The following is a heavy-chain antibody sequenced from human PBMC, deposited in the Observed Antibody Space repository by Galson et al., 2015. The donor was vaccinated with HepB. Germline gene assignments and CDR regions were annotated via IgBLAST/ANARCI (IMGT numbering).Heavy chain of an antibody. CDR3: AREAVAGTFDYYYYGMDV. Sequence: SVKVSCKASGYTFTSYGITWVRQAPGQGLEWMGWIGAYNGNTNYAQKLQGRVTLTTDISTTTAYMELRSLRSDDTAVYYCAREAVAGTFDYYYYGMDVWGQGTTVTISS. CDR1: GYTFTSYG. D-gene: IGHD6-19*01. V-gene: IGHV1-18*04. CDR2: IGAYNGNT. J-gene: IGHJ6*02.